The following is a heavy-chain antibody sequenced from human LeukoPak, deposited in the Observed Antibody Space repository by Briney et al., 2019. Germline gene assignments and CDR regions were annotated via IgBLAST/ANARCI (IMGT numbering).Heavy chain of an antibody. CDR2: IYYSGST. Sequence: SQTLSLTFTVSGCSISSGDYYWSWIRQPPGKGLGWIGYIYYSGSTYYNPSLKSRVTISVDTSKNQFSLKLSSVTAADTAVYYCARVNDSSGYSNYFDYWGQGTLVTVSS. J-gene: IGHJ4*02. CDR1: GCSISSGDYY. V-gene: IGHV4-30-4*01. D-gene: IGHD3-22*01. CDR3: ARVNDSSGYSNYFDY.